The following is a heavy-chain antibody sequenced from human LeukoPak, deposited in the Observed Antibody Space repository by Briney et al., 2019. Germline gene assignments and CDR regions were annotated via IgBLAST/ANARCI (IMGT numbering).Heavy chain of an antibody. J-gene: IGHJ3*02. CDR3: ARGHYCSSTSCYGDDAFDI. CDR1: GFTFSSYW. D-gene: IGHD2-2*01. V-gene: IGHV3-7*01. CDR2: IKQDGSEK. Sequence: GGCLRLSCAASGFTFSSYWMSWVRQAPGKGLEWVANIKQDGSEKYYVDSVKGRFTISRDNAKNSLYLQMNSLRAEDTAVYYCARGHYCSSTSCYGDDAFDIWGQGTMVTVSS.